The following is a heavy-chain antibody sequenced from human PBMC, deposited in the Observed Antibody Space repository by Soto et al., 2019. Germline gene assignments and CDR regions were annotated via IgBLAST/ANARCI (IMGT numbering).Heavy chain of an antibody. CDR2: ISSSGSTI. CDR3: ARGGVEQYSYGLDAFDI. D-gene: IGHD5-18*01. CDR1: GFTFSSYE. V-gene: IGHV3-48*03. J-gene: IGHJ3*02. Sequence: SLRLSCAASGFTFSSYEMNWVRQAPGKGLEWVSYISSSGSTIYYADSVKGRFTISRDNAKNSLYLQMNSLRAEDTAVYYCARGGVEQYSYGLDAFDIWGQGTMVTVSS.